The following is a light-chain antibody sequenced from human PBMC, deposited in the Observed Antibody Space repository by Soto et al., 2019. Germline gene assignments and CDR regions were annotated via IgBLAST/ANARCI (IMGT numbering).Light chain of an antibody. V-gene: IGKV3-20*01. J-gene: IGKJ1*01. CDR3: QQYGSSPTWT. CDR1: QSVSSSY. Sequence: IVLTQSPGTLSLSPGERATLCCRSCQSVSSSYLAWYQQKPGQAPRLLIYGASSRATGIPDRFSGSGSGTDFTLTISRLEPEDFAVYYCQQYGSSPTWTFGQGTKVDIK. CDR2: GAS.